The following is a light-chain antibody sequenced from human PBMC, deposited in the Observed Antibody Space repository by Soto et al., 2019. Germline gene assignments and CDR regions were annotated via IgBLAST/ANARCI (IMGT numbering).Light chain of an antibody. CDR2: GAS. J-gene: IGKJ4*01. Sequence: VLTQSPATLSLSPGERATLSCTTNEPFNSPYLAWYQQKPGQAPRLLIYGASNRATGIPDRFSGSGSGAYFTLTISRLEPEDFAVYYCQQYGSPLTFGGGTKVEI. CDR1: EPFNSPY. V-gene: IGKV3-20*01. CDR3: QQYGSPLT.